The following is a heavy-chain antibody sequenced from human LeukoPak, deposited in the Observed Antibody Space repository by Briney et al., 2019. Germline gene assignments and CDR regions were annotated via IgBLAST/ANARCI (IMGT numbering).Heavy chain of an antibody. D-gene: IGHD2-8*01. V-gene: IGHV1-2*02. CDR3: APTNHQTFYFDY. J-gene: IGHJ4*02. Sequence: PGASVKVSCKASGGTFSSYAISWVRQAPGQGLEWMGWINPNNGVTNYGQKFQGRVTMTRDTTINTAYMELNSLRSDDTAVYYCAPTNHQTFYFDYWGQGTPVTVSS. CDR2: INPNNGVT. CDR1: GGTFSSYA.